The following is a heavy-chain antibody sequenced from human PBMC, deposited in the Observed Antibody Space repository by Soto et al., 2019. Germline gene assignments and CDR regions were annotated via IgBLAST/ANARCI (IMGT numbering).Heavy chain of an antibody. V-gene: IGHV4-34*01. CDR3: ARLRGGLSVFWCGYHIRGYFFAY. J-gene: IGHJ4*02. CDR1: GGSFSGYY. Sequence: ASETLSLTCAVYGGSFSGYYWSWIRQPPGKGLEWIGVIKPSGSTNYNPSLKSRVTISVDTSKNQFSLKLSSVTAADTAVYYCARLRGGLSVFWCGYHIRGYFFAYGGEGTLFPVSS. CDR2: IKPSGST. D-gene: IGHD3-3*01.